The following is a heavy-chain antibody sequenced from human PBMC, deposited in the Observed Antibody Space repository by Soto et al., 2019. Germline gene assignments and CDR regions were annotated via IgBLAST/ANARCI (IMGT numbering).Heavy chain of an antibody. Sequence: EVQLVESGGGLIQPGGSLRLSCAASGFTVSNNYMGWVRQAPGKGLEWVSYISSSSSTIYYADSVKGRFTISRDNAKNSLYLQMNSLRDEDTAVYYCARGGRGYSYGLIYYYYGMDVWGQGTTVTVSS. V-gene: IGHV3-48*02. CDR1: GFTVSNNY. J-gene: IGHJ6*02. CDR3: ARGGRGYSYGLIYYYYGMDV. D-gene: IGHD5-18*01. CDR2: ISSSSSTI.